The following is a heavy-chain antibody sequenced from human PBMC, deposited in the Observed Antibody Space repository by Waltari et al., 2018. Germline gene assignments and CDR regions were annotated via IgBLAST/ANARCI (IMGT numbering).Heavy chain of an antibody. CDR1: GFTFSSYS. V-gene: IGHV3-48*04. D-gene: IGHD2-2*01. CDR2: ISSSSTI. J-gene: IGHJ4*02. Sequence: EVQLVESGGGLVQPGGSLRLSCAASGFTFSSYSMNWVRQAPGKGLEWVSYISSSSTIYYADSVKGRFTISRDNAKNSLYLQMNSLRAEDTAVYYCARVCSSTSCYDYWGQGTLVTVSS. CDR3: ARVCSSTSCYDY.